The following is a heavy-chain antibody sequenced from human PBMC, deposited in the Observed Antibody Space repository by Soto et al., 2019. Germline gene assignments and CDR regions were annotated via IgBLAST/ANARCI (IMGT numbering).Heavy chain of an antibody. Sequence: GGSLRLSCAASGFTFDDYAMHWVRQAPGKGLEWVSGISWNSGSIGYADSVKGRFTISRDNAKNSLYLQMNSLRAEDTALYYCEKDSTLTTSSYDAFDIWGQGTMVTVSS. CDR2: ISWNSGSI. CDR3: EKDSTLTTSSYDAFDI. CDR1: GFTFDDYA. V-gene: IGHV3-9*01. J-gene: IGHJ3*02. D-gene: IGHD4-17*01.